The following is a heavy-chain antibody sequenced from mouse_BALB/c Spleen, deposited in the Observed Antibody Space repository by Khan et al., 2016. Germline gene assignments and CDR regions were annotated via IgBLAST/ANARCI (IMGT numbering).Heavy chain of an antibody. CDR3: AREGNYGPWFAY. V-gene: IGHV3-2*02. Sequence: EVQFQESGPGLVKPSQSLSLTCTVTGYSITSDYAWNWIRQFPGNKLEWMGYISYSGSTSYNPSLKSRISITRDTSKNQFFLQLNSVTTEDTATYYCAREGNYGPWFAYWGQGTLVTVSA. D-gene: IGHD2-1*01. CDR1: GYSITSDYA. CDR2: ISYSGST. J-gene: IGHJ3*01.